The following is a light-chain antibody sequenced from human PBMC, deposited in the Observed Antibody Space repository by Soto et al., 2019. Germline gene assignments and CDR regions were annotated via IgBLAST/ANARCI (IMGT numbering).Light chain of an antibody. J-gene: IGKJ4*01. CDR2: GAS. V-gene: IGKV1-6*01. CDR1: QDIRKD. Sequence: GDRVTITCRASQDIRKDLGWYQQQPGKAPKLLFFGASGLQSGVPSRFSGSGSGTDFTLTISCLQPEDFATYYCLQDYSYPLTFGGGTKVDLK. CDR3: LQDYSYPLT.